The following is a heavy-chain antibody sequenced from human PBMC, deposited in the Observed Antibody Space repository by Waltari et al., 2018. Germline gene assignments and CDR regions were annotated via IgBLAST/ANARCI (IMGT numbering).Heavy chain of an antibody. CDR2: IYYSGST. CDR3: ARGADYDFWSGYLFDL. V-gene: IGHV4-59*11. CDR1: GGSISSHY. D-gene: IGHD3-3*01. Sequence: QVQLQESGPGLVKPSETLPLTCTVSGGSISSHYWSWIRQPPGKGLEWIGYIYYSGSTNYNPSLKSRVTISVDTSKNQFSLKLSSVTAADTAVYYCARGADYDFWSGYLFDLWGRGTLVTVSS. J-gene: IGHJ2*01.